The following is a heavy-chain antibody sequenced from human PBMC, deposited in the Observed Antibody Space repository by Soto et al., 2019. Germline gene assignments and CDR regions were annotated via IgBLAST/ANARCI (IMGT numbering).Heavy chain of an antibody. CDR2: IRSRANNFAT. J-gene: IGHJ6*02. Sequence: EVQLVESGGGLVQPGGSLKLSCAASGFIFSGSAIHWVRQASGKGLEWVGRIRSRANNFATSSAASVKGRFTFSRDDSKNTAYLQMNTLKREDTAVYYCARGQGAAIGDYYYHGMDVWGPGTTVIVSS. CDR1: GFIFSGSA. V-gene: IGHV3-73*02. D-gene: IGHD2-2*02. CDR3: ARGQGAAIGDYYYHGMDV.